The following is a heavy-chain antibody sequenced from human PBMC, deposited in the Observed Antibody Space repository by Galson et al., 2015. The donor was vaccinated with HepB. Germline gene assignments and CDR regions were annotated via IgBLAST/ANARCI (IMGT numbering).Heavy chain of an antibody. Sequence: SLRLSCAASGFTFSNAWMSWVRQALGKGLEWVGRIKSKTDGGTTDYAAPVKGRFTISRDDSKNTLYLQMNSLKTEDTAVYYCTTDPYMDLWFRDPIPLTGYWGQGTLVTVSS. V-gene: IGHV3-15*01. CDR3: TTDPYMDLWFRDPIPLTGY. CDR1: GFTFSNAW. D-gene: IGHD3-10*01. J-gene: IGHJ4*02. CDR2: IKSKTDGGTT.